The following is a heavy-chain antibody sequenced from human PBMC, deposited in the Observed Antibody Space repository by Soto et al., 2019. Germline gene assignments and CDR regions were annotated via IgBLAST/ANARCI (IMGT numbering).Heavy chain of an antibody. CDR1: GYTFTSYG. Sequence: WASVKVSCKASGYTFTSYGISWVRQAPGQGLEWMGWISAYNGNTNYAQKLQGRVTMTTDTSTSTAYMELRSLRSDDAAVYYCARDRKSYDFWSGYPGMDVWGQGTTVTVSS. D-gene: IGHD3-3*01. V-gene: IGHV1-18*04. CDR2: ISAYNGNT. CDR3: ARDRKSYDFWSGYPGMDV. J-gene: IGHJ6*02.